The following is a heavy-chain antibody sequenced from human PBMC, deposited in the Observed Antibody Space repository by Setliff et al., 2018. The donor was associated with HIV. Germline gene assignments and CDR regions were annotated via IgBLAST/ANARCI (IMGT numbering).Heavy chain of an antibody. D-gene: IGHD3-10*01. CDR1: GFTFSSSP. CDR2: ISGSEYTT. Sequence: GGSLRLSCAASGFTFSSSPMSWVRQAPGTGLEWVSAISGSEYTTFYADSVKGRFTISRDISKNTLYLQMSSLRAEATAVYYCAKGGYYFGSGSPPDYMDVWGKGTTVTVSS. V-gene: IGHV3-23*01. CDR3: AKGGYYFGSGSPPDYMDV. J-gene: IGHJ6*03.